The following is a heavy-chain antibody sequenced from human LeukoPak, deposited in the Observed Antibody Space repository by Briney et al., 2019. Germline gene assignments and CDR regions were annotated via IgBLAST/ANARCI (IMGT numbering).Heavy chain of an antibody. V-gene: IGHV3-21*01. CDR2: ISTSSTYI. CDR1: GFTFTSYS. J-gene: IGHJ4*02. D-gene: IGHD3-10*01. Sequence: PGGSLRLSCAASGFTFTSYSMNWVRQAPGKGLEWVSSISTSSTYIYYADSVKGRFTISRDNSKNTLYLQMNSLRAEDTAVYYCAKNMVRGVIITPSFDYWGQGTLVTVSS. CDR3: AKNMVRGVIITPSFDY.